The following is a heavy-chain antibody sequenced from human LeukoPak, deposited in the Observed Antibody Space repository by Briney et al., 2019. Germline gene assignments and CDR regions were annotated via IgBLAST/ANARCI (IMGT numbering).Heavy chain of an antibody. J-gene: IGHJ4*02. CDR3: ARDAGYGYDRFDY. V-gene: IGHV3-7*01. Sequence: GGSLRLSCEATGFIFSNYWMAWVRQAPGKGLEWVANIKEDGSDKNYVDSMKGRFTISRDNAKNSLYLQMNSLRVEDTAVYYCARDAGYGYDRFDYWGQGTQVTVSS. D-gene: IGHD5-18*01. CDR1: GFIFSNYW. CDR2: IKEDGSDK.